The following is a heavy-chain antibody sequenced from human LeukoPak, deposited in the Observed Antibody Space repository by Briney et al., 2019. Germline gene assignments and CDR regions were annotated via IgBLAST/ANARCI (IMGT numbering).Heavy chain of an antibody. V-gene: IGHV3-15*04. CDR2: IESKTDGGTT. Sequence: GGSLRLSCAASGFTFSNAWMSWVRQAPGKGLEWVGRIESKTDGGTTDYAAPVKGRFTIPRDDSKNTLYLQMNSLKTEDTAVYYCTTDLTQEYDFWRAYRVDYWGQGTLVTVSS. CDR3: TTDLTQEYDFWRAYRVDY. J-gene: IGHJ4*02. D-gene: IGHD3-3*01. CDR1: GFTFSNAW.